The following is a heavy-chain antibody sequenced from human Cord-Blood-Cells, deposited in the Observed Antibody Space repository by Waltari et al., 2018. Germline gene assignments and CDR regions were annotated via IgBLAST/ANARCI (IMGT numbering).Heavy chain of an antibody. V-gene: IGHV1-8*01. D-gene: IGHD6-13*01. J-gene: IGHJ3*02. Sequence: QVQLVQSGAEVRKPGASVRVSGKPSGYTFTSYDINWLRQATGQGLEWMGWMNPNSGNTGYAQKFQGRVTMTRNTSISTAYMELSSLRSEDTAVYYCASWVNSDAFDIWGQGTMVTVSS. CDR1: GYTFTSYD. CDR2: MNPNSGNT. CDR3: ASWVNSDAFDI.